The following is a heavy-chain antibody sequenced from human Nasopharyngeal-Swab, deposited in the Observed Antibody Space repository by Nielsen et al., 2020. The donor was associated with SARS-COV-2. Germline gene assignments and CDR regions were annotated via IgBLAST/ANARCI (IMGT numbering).Heavy chain of an antibody. J-gene: IGHJ4*02. CDR1: GFTFSDYY. Sequence: GESLKISCAASGFTFSDYYMSWIRQAPGKGLEWVSHIRSRGSTISYTDSMEGRFTISRDNAKNSLYLQLNSLRAEDTAVYYCATDGDQYYYGSGSYGYWGQGTPVTVSS. CDR2: IRSRGSTI. CDR3: ATDGDQYYYGSGSYGY. V-gene: IGHV3-11*04. D-gene: IGHD3-10*01.